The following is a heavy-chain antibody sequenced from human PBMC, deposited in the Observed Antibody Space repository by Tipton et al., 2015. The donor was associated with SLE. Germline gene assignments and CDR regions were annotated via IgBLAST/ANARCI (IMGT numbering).Heavy chain of an antibody. CDR2: IYHSGST. J-gene: IGHJ4*02. Sequence: TLSLTCTVSGYSISSGYYWGWIRQPPGKGLEWIGSIYHSGSTYYNPSLKSRVTISVDTSKNQFSLKLSSVTAADTAVYYCARAPSIAAAGYDSYYFDYWGQGTLVTVSS. CDR1: GYSISSGYY. D-gene: IGHD6-13*01. CDR3: ARAPSIAAAGYDSYYFDY. V-gene: IGHV4-38-2*02.